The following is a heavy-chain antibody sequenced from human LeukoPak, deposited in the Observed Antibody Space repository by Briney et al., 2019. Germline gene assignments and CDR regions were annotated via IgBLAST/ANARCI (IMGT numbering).Heavy chain of an antibody. J-gene: IGHJ4*02. CDR3: AKDIDAWELGPPFDY. V-gene: IGHV3-23*01. Sequence: PGGSLRLSCAASGFTFSSYAMSWVRQAPGKGLEWVSAISGSGGSTYYADSVKGRFTISRDNSKNTLYLQMNSLRAEDTAVYYCAKDIDAWELGPPFDYGGQGTLVTVSA. CDR1: GFTFSSYA. D-gene: IGHD1-26*01. CDR2: ISGSGGST.